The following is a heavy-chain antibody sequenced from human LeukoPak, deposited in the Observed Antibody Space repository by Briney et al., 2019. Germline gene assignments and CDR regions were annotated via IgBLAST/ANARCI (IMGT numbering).Heavy chain of an antibody. CDR2: TYYRSKWYN. V-gene: IGHV6-1*01. Sequence: SQTLSLTCAISGDRVSSNIAAWTWIRQSPSRGLQWLGRTYYRSKWYNDYAVSVKSRITINPDTSKNQFSLQLNSVTPEDTAVYFCARELIHRGGRYTDYTGQGNPFTVSS. CDR3: ARELIHRGGRYTDY. J-gene: IGHJ4*02. D-gene: IGHD1-26*01. CDR1: GDRVSSNIAA.